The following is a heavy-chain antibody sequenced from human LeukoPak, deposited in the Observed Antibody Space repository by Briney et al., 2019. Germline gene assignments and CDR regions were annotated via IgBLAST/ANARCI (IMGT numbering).Heavy chain of an antibody. CDR1: GFTFSSYG. D-gene: IGHD3-3*01. V-gene: IGHV3-30*02. Sequence: HPGGSLRLSCAASGFTFSSYGMHWVRQAPGKGLEWVAFIRYDGSNKYYADSVKGRFTISRDNSKNTLYLQMSSLRAEDTAVYYCVKGEWGEAGVPYIDYWGQGTLVTVSS. J-gene: IGHJ4*02. CDR3: VKGEWGEAGVPYIDY. CDR2: IRYDGSNK.